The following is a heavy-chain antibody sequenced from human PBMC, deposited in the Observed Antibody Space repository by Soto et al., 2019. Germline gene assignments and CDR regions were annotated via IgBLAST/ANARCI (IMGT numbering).Heavy chain of an antibody. CDR2: IYSGGST. Sequence: VESGGGLVQPGGSLRLSCAASGFTVSSNYMSWVRQAPGKGLEWVSVIYSGGSTYYADSVKGRFTISRDNSKNTLYLQMNSLRAEDTAVYYCARGFLEWLLDYYYMDVWGKGTTVTVSS. D-gene: IGHD3-3*01. J-gene: IGHJ6*03. CDR3: ARGFLEWLLDYYYMDV. CDR1: GFTVSSNY. V-gene: IGHV3-66*01.